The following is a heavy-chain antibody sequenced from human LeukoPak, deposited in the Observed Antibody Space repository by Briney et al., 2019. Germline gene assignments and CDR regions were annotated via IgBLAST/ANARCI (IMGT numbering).Heavy chain of an antibody. Sequence: GASVKVSCKASGYTFTSYGISWVRQAPGQGLEWMGWISAYNGNTNYAQKLQGRVTMTRNTSISTAYMELSSLRSEDTAVYYCARAASGWYSYYDPWGQGTMVTVSS. CDR2: ISAYNGNT. V-gene: IGHV1-18*01. D-gene: IGHD6-19*01. CDR1: GYTFTSYG. CDR3: ARAASGWYSYYDP. J-gene: IGHJ3*01.